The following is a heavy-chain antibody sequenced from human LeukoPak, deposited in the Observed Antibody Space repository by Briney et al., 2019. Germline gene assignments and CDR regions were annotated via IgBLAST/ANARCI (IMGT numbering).Heavy chain of an antibody. CDR3: ARHNDIAAAGIH. J-gene: IGHJ4*02. V-gene: IGHV3-21*01. CDR2: ISSSSSYI. D-gene: IGHD6-13*01. CDR1: GFTFSSYS. Sequence: GGPLRLSCAASGFTFSSYSMNWVRQAPGKGLEWVSSISSSSSYIYYADSVKGRFTISRDNAKNSLYLQMNSLRAEDTAVYYCARHNDIAAAGIHWGQGTLVTVSS.